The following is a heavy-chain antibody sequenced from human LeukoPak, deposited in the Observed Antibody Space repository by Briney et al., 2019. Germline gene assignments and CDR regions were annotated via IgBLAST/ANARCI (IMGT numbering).Heavy chain of an antibody. V-gene: IGHV1-2*02. D-gene: IGHD6-13*01. CDR2: INPNSGGT. Sequence: ASVKVSCKASGYTFTGYHMHWVRQAPGQGLEWMGWINPNSGGTNYAQKFQGRVTMTRDTSISTAYMELSRLRSDDTAVYYCARDLGIAAAGTYNWFDPWGQGTLVTVSS. CDR3: ARDLGIAAAGTYNWFDP. J-gene: IGHJ5*02. CDR1: GYTFTGYH.